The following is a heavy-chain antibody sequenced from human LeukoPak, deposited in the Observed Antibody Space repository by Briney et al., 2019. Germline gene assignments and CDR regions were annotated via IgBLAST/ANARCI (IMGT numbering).Heavy chain of an antibody. Sequence: GGSLRLSCAASGFTVSGFTFSQCGMNWVRQAPGKGLEWISYISSGSRTVNYADSVKGRFTISRDNAKNSLFLQMNSLRVEDTAVYYCARDFRMWNGVFDVWGQGTVVTVSS. CDR3: ARDFRMWNGVFDV. CDR2: ISSGSRTV. D-gene: IGHD1-1*01. J-gene: IGHJ3*01. CDR1: GFTVSGFTFSQCG. V-gene: IGHV3-48*01.